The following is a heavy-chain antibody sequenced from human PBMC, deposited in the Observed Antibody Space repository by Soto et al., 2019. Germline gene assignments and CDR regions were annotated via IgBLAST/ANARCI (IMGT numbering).Heavy chain of an antibody. CDR1: GFTFSSYG. Sequence: ESGGGVVQPGRSLRLSCAASGFTFSSYGMHWVRQAPGKGLEWVAVMSYDGSNKYYSDSVKGRFTISRDNSKNTLYLQMNSLRAEDTAVYYCAKSWATMIVVVPPGIDYWGQGTLVTVSS. D-gene: IGHD3-22*01. CDR3: AKSWATMIVVVPPGIDY. J-gene: IGHJ4*02. V-gene: IGHV3-30*18. CDR2: MSYDGSNK.